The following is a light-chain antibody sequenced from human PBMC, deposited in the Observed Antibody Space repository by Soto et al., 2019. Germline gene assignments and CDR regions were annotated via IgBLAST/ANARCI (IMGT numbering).Light chain of an antibody. V-gene: IGLV6-57*02. CDR1: SGSIASGY. CDR3: QSTDGNSMV. CDR2: EDD. Sequence: NFMLTQPHSVSESPGKTVTISCTGTSGSIASGYVQWYQQRPGSAPTTLIYEDDQRPAGVPDRFSGSIDTSSNSASLIISGLRPEDEADYYCQSTDGNSMVFGGGTKLTVL. J-gene: IGLJ2*01.